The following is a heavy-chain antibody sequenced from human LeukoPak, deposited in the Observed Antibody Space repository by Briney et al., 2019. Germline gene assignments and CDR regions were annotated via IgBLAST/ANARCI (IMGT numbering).Heavy chain of an antibody. CDR2: ISGSGGST. D-gene: IGHD5-24*01. V-gene: IGHV3-23*01. CDR1: GFTFSSYA. CDR3: AKEWRWLQSGNYFDY. J-gene: IGHJ4*02. Sequence: GGSLRLSCAASGFTFSSYAMSWVRQAPGRGLEWVSAISGSGGSTYYADSVKGRFTISRDNSKNTLYLQMNSLGAEDTAVYYCAKEWRWLQSGNYFDYWGLGTLVTVSS.